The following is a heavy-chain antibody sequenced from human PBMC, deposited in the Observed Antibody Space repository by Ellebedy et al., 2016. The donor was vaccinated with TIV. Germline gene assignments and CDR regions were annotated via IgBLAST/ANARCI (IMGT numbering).Heavy chain of an antibody. Sequence: GESLKISCAASGFTFSSYSMSWVRHAPGKGLEWVSAISGSGASTYYADSVKGRFTISRDNSKNTLYLQMNSLRAEDTAVNYCAKGRGGGSDTSAPRYYFDYWGLGTLVTVSS. CDR2: ISGSGAST. CDR1: GFTFSSYS. D-gene: IGHD3-22*01. V-gene: IGHV3-23*01. CDR3: AKGRGGGSDTSAPRYYFDY. J-gene: IGHJ4*02.